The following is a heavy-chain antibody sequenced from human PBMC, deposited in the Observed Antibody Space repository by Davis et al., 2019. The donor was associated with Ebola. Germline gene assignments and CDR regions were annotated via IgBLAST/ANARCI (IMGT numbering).Heavy chain of an antibody. V-gene: IGHV3-73*01. D-gene: IGHD4-17*01. J-gene: IGHJ4*02. Sequence: GGSLRLSCAASGFTFSGSAMHWVRQASGKGLEWVGRIRSKANSYATAYAASVKSRFTIYRDDSKNTAYLQMNSLKTEDTAVYYCTTTTVTTDYWGQGTLVTVSS. CDR1: GFTFSGSA. CDR3: TTTTVTTDY. CDR2: IRSKANSYAT.